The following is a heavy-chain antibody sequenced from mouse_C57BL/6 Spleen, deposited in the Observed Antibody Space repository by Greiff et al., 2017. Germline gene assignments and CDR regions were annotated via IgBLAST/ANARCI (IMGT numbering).Heavy chain of an antibody. CDR2: IDPSDSYT. D-gene: IGHD1-1*01. J-gene: IGHJ2*01. Sequence: QVQLQQPGAELVKPGASVKLSCKASGYTFTSYWMPWVKQRPGQGLEWIGEIDPSDSYTNYNQKFKGKATLTVDTSSSTAYMQRSSLTSEDSAVYDCARRDYGSSYGYWGQGTTLTVSS. V-gene: IGHV1-50*01. CDR1: GYTFTSYW. CDR3: ARRDYGSSYGY.